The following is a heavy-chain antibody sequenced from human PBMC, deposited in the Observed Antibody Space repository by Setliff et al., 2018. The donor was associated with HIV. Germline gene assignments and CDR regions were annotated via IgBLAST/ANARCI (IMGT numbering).Heavy chain of an antibody. Sequence: GGSLRLSRAAPGFTFSTYGMHWVRQASGKGLEWVGRVRSKANSYATAYAASVKGRFTISRDNSKNTLYLQLNSLRPEDTAVYYCASARIPTGGTSTSFDYWGQGTLVTVSS. V-gene: IGHV3-73*01. CDR1: GFTFSTYG. CDR3: ASARIPTGGTSTSFDY. D-gene: IGHD1-1*01. J-gene: IGHJ4*02. CDR2: VRSKANSYAT.